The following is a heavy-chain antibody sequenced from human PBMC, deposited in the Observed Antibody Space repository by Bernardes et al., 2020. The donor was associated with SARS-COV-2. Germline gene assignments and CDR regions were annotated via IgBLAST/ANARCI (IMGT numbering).Heavy chain of an antibody. CDR3: AKEETVTLDY. J-gene: IGHJ4*02. D-gene: IGHD4-17*01. Sequence: SLRLSCAASGFTFSSYGMHWVRQAPGKGLEWVAVISYDGSNKYYADSVKGRFTISRDNSKNTLYLQMNSLRAEDTAVYYCAKEETVTLDYWGQGTLVTVSS. CDR2: ISYDGSNK. CDR1: GFTFSSYG. V-gene: IGHV3-30*18.